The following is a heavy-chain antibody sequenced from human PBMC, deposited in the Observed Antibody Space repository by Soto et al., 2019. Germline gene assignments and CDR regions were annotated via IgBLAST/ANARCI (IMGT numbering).Heavy chain of an antibody. CDR1: GASISGFY. D-gene: IGHD1-1*01. CDR3: VRDGTKTLRDWFDP. J-gene: IGHJ5*02. Sequence: PSATLSLTCTFSGASISGFYWSWIRKSAGKGLEWIGRIYATGTTDYNPSLKSRVMMSVDTSKKQFSLKLRSVTAADTAVYYCVRDGTKTLRDWFDPWGQGISVTVS. V-gene: IGHV4-4*07. CDR2: IYATGTT.